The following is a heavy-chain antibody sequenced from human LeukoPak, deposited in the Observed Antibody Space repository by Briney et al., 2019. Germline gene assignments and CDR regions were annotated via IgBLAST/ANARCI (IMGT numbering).Heavy chain of an antibody. CDR2: ISSHGDRT. J-gene: IGHJ6*02. D-gene: IGHD6-13*01. CDR3: ARATPSYSSSWYGYYYYGMDV. CDR1: GFTFSYYP. Sequence: PGGSLRLSCAASGFTFSYYPMHWVRQAPGEGLEYVSTISSHGDRTYYATSVKGRFTMSRDNSKNMLYLQMGSLRAEDMAVYYCARATPSYSSSWYGYYYYGMDVWGQGTTVTVSS. V-gene: IGHV3-64*01.